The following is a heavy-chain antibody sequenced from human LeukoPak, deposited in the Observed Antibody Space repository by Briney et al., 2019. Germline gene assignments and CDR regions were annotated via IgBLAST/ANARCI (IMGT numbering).Heavy chain of an antibody. D-gene: IGHD3-10*01. J-gene: IGHJ4*02. Sequence: GGSLRLSCAASGFTFSSYAMSWVRQAPGKGLEWVGRIKSKTDGGTTDYAAPVKGRLTISRDDSKNTLYLQMNSLKTEDTAVYYCTTDKYGSGSFDYWGQGTLVTVSS. CDR2: IKSKTDGGTT. CDR3: TTDKYGSGSFDY. CDR1: GFTFSSYA. V-gene: IGHV3-15*01.